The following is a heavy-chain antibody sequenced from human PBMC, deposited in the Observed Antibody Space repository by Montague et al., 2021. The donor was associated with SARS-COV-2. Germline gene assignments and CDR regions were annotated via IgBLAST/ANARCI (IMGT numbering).Heavy chain of an antibody. V-gene: IGHV4-4*07. Sequence: SETLSLTCSLSGVSITSYYWSWVRQPAGKGLEWIGHIYASGSTNXSPSLKSRVRLSIDNPKNQFSLKLGSLTAADTAVYYCVRDGGNWYYFDYWGQGALVTVSS. J-gene: IGHJ4*02. D-gene: IGHD3-16*01. CDR3: VRDGGNWYYFDY. CDR2: IYASGST. CDR1: GVSITSYY.